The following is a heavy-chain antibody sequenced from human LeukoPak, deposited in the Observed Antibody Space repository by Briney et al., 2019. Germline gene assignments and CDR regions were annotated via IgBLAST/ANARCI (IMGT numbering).Heavy chain of an antibody. CDR3: AKVVSGFHFDC. Sequence: GGSLRLSCAASGFTFSNYVMNWVRQAPGKGLEWVSVISGSGGSTYYADSVKGRFTISRDNSKGTLYLQMNSLRAEDTAVYYCAKVVSGFHFDCWGQGTLVTVSS. D-gene: IGHD1-26*01. J-gene: IGHJ4*02. CDR1: GFTFSNYV. V-gene: IGHV3-23*01. CDR2: ISGSGGST.